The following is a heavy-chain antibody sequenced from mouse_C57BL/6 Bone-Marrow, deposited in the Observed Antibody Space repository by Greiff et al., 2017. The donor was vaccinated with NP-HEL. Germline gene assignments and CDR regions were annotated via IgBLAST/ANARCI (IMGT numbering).Heavy chain of an antibody. V-gene: IGHV5-4*01. D-gene: IGHD4-1*01. CDR3: AREGTGTFWFAY. Sequence: DVHLVESGGGLVKPGGSLKLSCAASGFTFSSYAMSWVRQTPEKRLEWVATISDGGSYTYYPDNVKGRFTISRDNAKNNLYLQMSHLKSEDTAMYYCAREGTGTFWFAYWGQGTLVTVSA. J-gene: IGHJ3*01. CDR2: ISDGGSYT. CDR1: GFTFSSYA.